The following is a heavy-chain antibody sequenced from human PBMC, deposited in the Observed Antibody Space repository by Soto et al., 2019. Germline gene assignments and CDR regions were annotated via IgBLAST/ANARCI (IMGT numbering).Heavy chain of an antibody. CDR3: AREAAGILNWFDP. J-gene: IGHJ5*02. CDR1: GGSISSGGYY. Sequence: QVQLQESGPGLVKPSQTLSLTCTVSGGSISSGGYYWSWIRQHPGKGLEWVGYIYYSGSTYYNPSLKSRVTITVDTSKNQFSLKLSSVTAADTAVYCGAREAAGILNWFDPWGQGTLVTVSS. CDR2: IYYSGST. D-gene: IGHD6-25*01. V-gene: IGHV4-31*03.